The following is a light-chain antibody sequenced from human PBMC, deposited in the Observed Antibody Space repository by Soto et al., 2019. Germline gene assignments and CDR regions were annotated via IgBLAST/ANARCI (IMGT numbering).Light chain of an antibody. CDR2: AAS. Sequence: EIVLTQSPGTLSLSPGDRATLSCRASQSVRSSFLAWYQQKPGQAPRLLIYAASGRVTGIPDRFSGSGSGTDFTLTISRLEPEDFAVYYCQQYGSSPRTFGQGTKVDIK. CDR3: QQYGSSPRT. CDR1: QSVRSSF. J-gene: IGKJ1*01. V-gene: IGKV3-20*01.